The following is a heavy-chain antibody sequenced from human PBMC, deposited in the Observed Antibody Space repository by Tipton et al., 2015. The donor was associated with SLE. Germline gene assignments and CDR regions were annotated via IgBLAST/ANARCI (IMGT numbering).Heavy chain of an antibody. D-gene: IGHD3-10*01. V-gene: IGHV4-59*01. CDR1: GASISSSY. J-gene: IGHJ4*02. CDR3: ARAKGSGTYSSGQFDS. Sequence: TLSLTCNVSGASISSSYLSWIRQPPGKGLEWIGHIYQSGGTYYNPSLKGRVTISVDTSKNQFSLKLRSVTAVDTALYYCARAKGSGTYSSGQFDSWGQGTLVTVSS. CDR2: IYQSGGT.